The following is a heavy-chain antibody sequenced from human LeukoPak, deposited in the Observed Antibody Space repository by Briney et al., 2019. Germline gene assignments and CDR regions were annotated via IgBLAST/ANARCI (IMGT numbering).Heavy chain of an antibody. J-gene: IGHJ4*02. Sequence: PGGSLRLSCAASGFTFSSYWMSWVRQAPGKGLEWVANIKQDGSEKYYVDSVKGRFIISRDNAKNSLYLQMNSLRAEDTAVYYCARPSYYYDSSGYYYWGQGTLVTVSS. CDR1: GFTFSSYW. CDR3: ARPSYYYDSSGYYY. CDR2: IKQDGSEK. V-gene: IGHV3-7*01. D-gene: IGHD3-22*01.